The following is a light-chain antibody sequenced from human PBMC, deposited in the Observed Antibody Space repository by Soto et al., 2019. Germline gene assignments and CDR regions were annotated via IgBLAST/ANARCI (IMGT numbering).Light chain of an antibody. CDR1: HDIGTY. J-gene: IGKJ2*01. V-gene: IGKV1-5*01. CDR2: DAS. Sequence: DVQMTQSPSSLSASVGDRVTITCQASHDIGTYLNWYQHKPGKAPKLLIYDASSLESGVPSRFSGSGSGTEFTLTISSLQPDDFATYYCQQYNSYHTFGQGTKLEIK. CDR3: QQYNSYHT.